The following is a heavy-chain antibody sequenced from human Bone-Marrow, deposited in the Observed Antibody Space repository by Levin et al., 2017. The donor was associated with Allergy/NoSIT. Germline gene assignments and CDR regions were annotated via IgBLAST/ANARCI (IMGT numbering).Heavy chain of an antibody. V-gene: IGHV3-30*18. CDR2: ISYDGSNK. D-gene: IGHD4-17*01. CDR1: GFTFSSYG. Sequence: GESLKISCAASGFTFSSYGMHWVRQAPGKGLEWVAVISYDGSNKYYADSVKGRFTISRDNSKNTLYLQMNSLRAEDTAVYYCAKDLDYGDPPAAFDIWGQGTMVTVSS. CDR3: AKDLDYGDPPAAFDI. J-gene: IGHJ3*02.